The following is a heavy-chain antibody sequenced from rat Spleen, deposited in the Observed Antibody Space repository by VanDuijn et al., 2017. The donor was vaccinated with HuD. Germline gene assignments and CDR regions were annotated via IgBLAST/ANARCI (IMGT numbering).Heavy chain of an antibody. D-gene: IGHD1-3*01. CDR3: ARQSMAYYYFDY. Sequence: EVQLVESGGGLVQPGRSMKLSCAASGFTFSSFAMAWVRQAPTKGLEWVASISYDGGNTYYRDSVKGRFTISRDNAKSSLYLQMDSLRSENTATYYCARQSMAYYYFDYWGQGVMVTVSS. CDR1: GFTFSSFA. J-gene: IGHJ2*01. CDR2: ISYDGGNT. V-gene: IGHV5-25*01.